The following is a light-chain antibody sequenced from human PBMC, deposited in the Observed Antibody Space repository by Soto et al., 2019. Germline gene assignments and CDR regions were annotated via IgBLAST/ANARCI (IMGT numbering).Light chain of an antibody. CDR3: QQYNNWPPLT. J-gene: IGKJ4*01. CDR1: QSVSTN. V-gene: IGKV3-15*01. Sequence: EIVMTQSPATLSGSPGERVTLSCRASQSVSTNVAWYQQKPGQAPRLLLYGASTRATGLPARFSGSGSGTEFTLTISSLQSEDFAVYYCQQYNNWPPLTFGGGTKVEIK. CDR2: GAS.